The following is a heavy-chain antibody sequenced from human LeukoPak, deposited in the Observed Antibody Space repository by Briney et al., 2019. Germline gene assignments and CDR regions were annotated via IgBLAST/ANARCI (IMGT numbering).Heavy chain of an antibody. CDR2: IYTGGNT. CDR1: GVSISTYY. Sequence: SETLSLTCTVSGVSISTYYWSWIRQPAGKGLEWLGRIYTGGNTDYNPSLESRVTVSIDTSKNQFSLNLYSVTAADTAVYFCARDQIAVAGSGGDYYYYYYMDVWGKGTTVTVSS. CDR3: ARDQIAVAGSGGDYYYYYYMDV. V-gene: IGHV4-4*07. J-gene: IGHJ6*03. D-gene: IGHD6-19*01.